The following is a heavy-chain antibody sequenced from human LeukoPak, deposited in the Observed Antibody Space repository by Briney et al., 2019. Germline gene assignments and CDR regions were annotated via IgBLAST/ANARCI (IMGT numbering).Heavy chain of an antibody. CDR1: GSTFSSYG. V-gene: IGHV3-30*03. D-gene: IGHD3-16*01. J-gene: IGHJ4*02. CDR2: ISYDGSNK. Sequence: GRSLRLSCAASGSTFSSYGMHWVRQAPGKGLEWVAVISYDGSNKYYADSVKGRFTISRDNSKNTLYLQMNSLRAEDTAVYYCAVGGFWGQGTLVTVSS. CDR3: AVGGF.